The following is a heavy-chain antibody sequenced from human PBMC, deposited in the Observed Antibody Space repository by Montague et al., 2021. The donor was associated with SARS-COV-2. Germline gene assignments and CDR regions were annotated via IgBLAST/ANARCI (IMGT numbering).Heavy chain of an antibody. CDR2: ICYSGST. J-gene: IGHJ5*02. D-gene: IGHD3-10*01. CDR1: GGSISHYY. Sequence: SETLSLTCAVSGGSISHYYWSWIRQPPGKGLEWIGYICYSGSTNYNPSLKSRVTISVDTSKNQLSLNLSSVTAADTAVYYCARDRGFGEDWFDPWGQGTLVTVSS. V-gene: IGHV4-59*12. CDR3: ARDRGFGEDWFDP.